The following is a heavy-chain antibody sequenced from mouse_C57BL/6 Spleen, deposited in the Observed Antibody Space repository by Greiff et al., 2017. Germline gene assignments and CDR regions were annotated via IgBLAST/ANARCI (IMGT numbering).Heavy chain of an antibody. V-gene: IGHV1-69*01. CDR2: IDPSDSYT. D-gene: IGHD1-1*01. Sequence: QVQLQQPGAELVMPGASVKLSCKASGYTFTSYWMHWVKQRPGQGLEWIGAIDPSDSYTNYNQKFKGKSTLTVDKSSSTAYMQLSSLTSEDSAVYYCARYYYYGSSGTYYFDYWGQGTTLTVSS. CDR1: GYTFTSYW. CDR3: ARYYYYGSSGTYYFDY. J-gene: IGHJ2*01.